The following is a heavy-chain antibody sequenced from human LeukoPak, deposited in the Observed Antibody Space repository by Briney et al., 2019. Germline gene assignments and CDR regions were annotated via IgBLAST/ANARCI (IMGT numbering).Heavy chain of an antibody. D-gene: IGHD3-10*01. V-gene: IGHV4-59*01. CDR2: VFYSGST. CDR1: GGSITSYY. CDR3: ARDRRWFGFDI. Sequence: PSETLSLTCNVSGGSITSYYWSWIRQPPGTGLEWIGYVFYSGSTIYNPSLKSRVTMSVDTSKNQFSLKLSSVTAAGTAVYYCARDRRWFGFDIWGQGTMVTVSS. J-gene: IGHJ3*02.